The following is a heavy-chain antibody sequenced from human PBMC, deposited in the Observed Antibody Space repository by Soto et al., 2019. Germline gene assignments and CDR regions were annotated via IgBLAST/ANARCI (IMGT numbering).Heavy chain of an antibody. CDR2: ISTYNGKT. CDR3: ASEGDVPYYYNGMDV. CDR1: GYTFSRYG. Sequence: QVQLVQSGGEVRKPGASVTVSCKASGYTFSRYGMSWVRQAPGQGLEWMGWISTYNGKTNYAQKFQDRVTMATDTSTSAVYLEMRSLTFDDPAVYYCASEGDVPYYYNGMDVWGEGTTVSISS. V-gene: IGHV1-18*01. J-gene: IGHJ6*04. D-gene: IGHD2-21*02.